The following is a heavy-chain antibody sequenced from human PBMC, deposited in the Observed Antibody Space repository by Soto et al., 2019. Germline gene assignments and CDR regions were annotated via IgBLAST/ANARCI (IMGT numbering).Heavy chain of an antibody. CDR2: SFYSGIT. Sequence: QVQLQESGPRLVKPLQTLSLTCTVSGDSINSGDYYWSWIRQPPGRGLEWVCYSFYSGITDYNPSLKSRMPISMDTSKNQFSLRLNSVTAADTAVYFCARWSGVGVAGMDVWGQGTTVSVSS. J-gene: IGHJ6*02. V-gene: IGHV4-30-4*01. CDR3: ARWSGVGVAGMDV. D-gene: IGHD3-10*01. CDR1: GDSINSGDYY.